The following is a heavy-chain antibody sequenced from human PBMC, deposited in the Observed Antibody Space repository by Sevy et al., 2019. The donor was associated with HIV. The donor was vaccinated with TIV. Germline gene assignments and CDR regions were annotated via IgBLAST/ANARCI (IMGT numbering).Heavy chain of an antibody. Sequence: GWSLRLSCAASGFPFSDAWLTWVRQAPGKGLEWVGHVKSDTSGGTRGATDYAAPVKDRFTISRDDSRNTLYLQMNSLIIEDTAVYYCSAEGYPYGYQSLDLWGPGTMVTVSS. CDR3: SAEGYPYGYQSLDL. J-gene: IGHJ3*01. CDR1: GFPFSDAW. V-gene: IGHV3-15*01. D-gene: IGHD5-18*01. CDR2: VKSDTSGGTRGAT.